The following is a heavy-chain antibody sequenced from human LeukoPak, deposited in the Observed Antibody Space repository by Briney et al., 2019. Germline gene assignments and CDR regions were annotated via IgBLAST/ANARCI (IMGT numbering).Heavy chain of an antibody. CDR2: FDPEDGET. V-gene: IGHV1-24*01. CDR1: GYTLTELS. J-gene: IGHJ4*02. Sequence: ASVKVSCKVSGYTLTELSMHWVRQAPGKGLEWMGGFDPEDGETIYAQKFQGRVTMTEDTSTDTAYMELSSLRSEDTAVYYCATPGGWYRMYYFAYWGQGTLVTVSS. CDR3: ATPGGWYRMYYFAY. D-gene: IGHD6-19*01.